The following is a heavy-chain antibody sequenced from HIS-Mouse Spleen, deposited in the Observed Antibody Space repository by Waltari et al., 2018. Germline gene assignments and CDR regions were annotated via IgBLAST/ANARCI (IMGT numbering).Heavy chain of an antibody. CDR3: ARAGGNPPPQLYAFDI. J-gene: IGHJ3*02. CDR1: GFTFSSYW. D-gene: IGHD2-8*01. V-gene: IGHV3-74*01. Sequence: EVQLVESGGGLVQPGGSLRLSCAASGFTFSSYWMHWFRQAPGKGVVWVSRINSDGSSTSYADSVKGRFTISRDNAKNTLYLQMNSLRAEDTAVYYCARAGGNPPPQLYAFDIWGQGTMVTVSS. CDR2: INSDGSST.